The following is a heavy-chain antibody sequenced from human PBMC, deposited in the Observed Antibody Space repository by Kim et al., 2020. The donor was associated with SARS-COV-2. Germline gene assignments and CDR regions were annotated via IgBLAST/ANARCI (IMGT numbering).Heavy chain of an antibody. V-gene: IGHV3-23*01. Sequence: ADSVKGRFTVARDNAANTLYLQMNSLRAEDTALYYCAKDHESSGWPTFDYWGQGTLVTVSS. CDR3: AKDHESSGWPTFDY. J-gene: IGHJ4*02. D-gene: IGHD3-22*01.